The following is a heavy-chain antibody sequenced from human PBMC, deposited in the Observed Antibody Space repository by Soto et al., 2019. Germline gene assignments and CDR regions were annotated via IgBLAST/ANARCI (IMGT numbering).Heavy chain of an antibody. V-gene: IGHV1-46*01. J-gene: IGHJ4*02. D-gene: IGHD1-26*01. CDR1: GYTFTNYY. CDR2: INPGGGST. Sequence: ASVKVSCKASGYTFTNYYIHWVRQAPGQGLQWMGIINPGGGSTTYAQQFQGRLTMTSDTATTTIYMELSSLRSEDTAVYYCASGGAEATVLDYWGQGTLVTVSS. CDR3: ASGGAEATVLDY.